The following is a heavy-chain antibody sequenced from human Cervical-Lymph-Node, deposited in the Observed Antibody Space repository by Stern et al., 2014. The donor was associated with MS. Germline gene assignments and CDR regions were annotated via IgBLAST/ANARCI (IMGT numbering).Heavy chain of an antibody. D-gene: IGHD2-2*01. CDR3: ARDFTSYWYY. J-gene: IGHJ4*02. Sequence: EVQLVQSGGGLVKPGGSLRLSCTASGFIFNNYDMNWVRQAPGKGLEWVSFISSSSRYIYYAGSVKGRFTISRDNAKNSLYLQMDSLRAEDTAVYYCARDFTSYWYYWGQGTLVTVSS. CDR2: ISSSSRYI. CDR1: GFIFNNYD. V-gene: IGHV3-21*06.